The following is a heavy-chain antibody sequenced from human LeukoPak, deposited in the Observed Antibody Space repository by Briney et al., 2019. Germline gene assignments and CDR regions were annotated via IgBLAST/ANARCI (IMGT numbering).Heavy chain of an antibody. Sequence: GGSLRLSCAASAFTFSNYAMHWVRQAPGKGLEWVAVVFFDGDTKYYADSVKGRFTISRDNAKNSLYLQMNSLRAEDTAVYYCAELGITMIGGVWGKGTTVTISS. CDR3: AELGITMIGGV. D-gene: IGHD3-10*02. V-gene: IGHV3-30*04. J-gene: IGHJ6*04. CDR1: AFTFSNYA. CDR2: VFFDGDTK.